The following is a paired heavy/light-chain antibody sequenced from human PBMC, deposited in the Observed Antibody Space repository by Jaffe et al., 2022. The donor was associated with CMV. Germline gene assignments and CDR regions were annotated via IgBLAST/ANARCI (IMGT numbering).Light chain of an antibody. CDR3: LLSYSGARPEV. Sequence: QAVVTQEPSLTVSPGGTVTLTCGSSTGAVTSGHYPYWFQQKPGQAPRTLIYDTSNKHSWTPARFSGSLLGGKAALTLSGAQPEDEAEYYCLLSYSGARPEVFGGGTKLTVL. CDR2: DTS. CDR1: TGAVTSGHY. V-gene: IGLV7-46*01. J-gene: IGLJ2*01.
Heavy chain of an antibody. CDR2: IIPIFGTA. Sequence: QVQLVQSGAEVKKPGSSVKVSCKASGGTFSSYAISWVRQAPGQGLEWMGGIIPIFGTANYAQKFQGRVTITADESTSTAYMELSSLRSEDTAVYYCASMSSSWESDYYYYGMDVWGQGTTVTVSS. CDR3: ASMSSSWESDYYYYGMDV. D-gene: IGHD6-13*01. CDR1: GGTFSSYA. V-gene: IGHV1-69*01. J-gene: IGHJ6*02.